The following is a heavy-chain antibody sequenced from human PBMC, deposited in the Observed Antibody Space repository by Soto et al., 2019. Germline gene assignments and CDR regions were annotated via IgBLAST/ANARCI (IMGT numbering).Heavy chain of an antibody. CDR2: IFSNDEK. V-gene: IGHV2-26*01. CDR1: GFSLSNARMG. Sequence: QVTLKESGPVLVKPTETLTLTCTVSGFSLSNARMGVSWIRQPPGKALEWLAHIFSNDEKSYSTSLKSRLTISKDTSKSQVVLTMTNMDPVDTATYYCARDGVEPYCYYGMDVWGQGTTVTVSS. CDR3: ARDGVEPYCYYGMDV. J-gene: IGHJ6*02.